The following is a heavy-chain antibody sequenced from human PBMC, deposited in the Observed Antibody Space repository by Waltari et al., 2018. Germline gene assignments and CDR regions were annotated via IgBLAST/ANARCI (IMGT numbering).Heavy chain of an antibody. Sequence: QMQLQQWGAGLLKPSETLSRTCAVSGESFIGYYWNWIRQPPGRGLEWIGEIHHSGSINYNPSLESRVTISQDMSKNQFSLKLTSVTAADTAVYYCVRGKMYSRPYFDYWGQGTLVTVSS. CDR1: GESFIGYY. CDR2: IHHSGSI. V-gene: IGHV4-34*01. D-gene: IGHD6-13*01. J-gene: IGHJ4*02. CDR3: VRGKMYSRPYFDY.